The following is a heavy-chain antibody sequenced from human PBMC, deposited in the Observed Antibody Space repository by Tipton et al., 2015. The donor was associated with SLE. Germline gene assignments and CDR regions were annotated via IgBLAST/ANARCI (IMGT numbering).Heavy chain of an antibody. CDR3: ARGGGGYDSYFDY. CDR1: GGSISSHY. V-gene: IGHV4-4*07. D-gene: IGHD5-12*01. J-gene: IGHJ4*02. CDR2: IYTSGST. Sequence: TLSLTCTVSGGSISSHYWSWIRQPPGKGLEWIGRIYTSGSTNYNPSLKSRVTMSVDTSKNQFSLKLSSVTAADTAVYYCARGGGGYDSYFDYWGQGTLVTVSS.